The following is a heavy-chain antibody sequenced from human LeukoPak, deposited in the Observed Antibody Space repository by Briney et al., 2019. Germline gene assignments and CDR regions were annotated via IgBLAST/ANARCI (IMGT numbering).Heavy chain of an antibody. CDR3: ARVQAVAGTFDY. CDR2: IYTSGST. CDR1: GGSISSSSYY. D-gene: IGHD6-19*01. Sequence: PSETLSLTCTVSGGSISSSSYYWGWIRQPAAKGLEWIGRIYTSGSTNYNPSLKSRVTMSVDTSKNQFSLKLSSVTAADTAVYYCARVQAVAGTFDYWGQGTLVTVSS. J-gene: IGHJ4*02. V-gene: IGHV4-61*02.